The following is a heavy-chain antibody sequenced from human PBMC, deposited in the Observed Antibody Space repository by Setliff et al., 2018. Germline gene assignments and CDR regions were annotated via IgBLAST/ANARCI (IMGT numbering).Heavy chain of an antibody. D-gene: IGHD2-15*01. V-gene: IGHV1-3*03. Sequence: ASVKVSCKASGYTFTSYAIHWVRQAPGQRLEWIGWINAGNGNTKYSQEFQDRVTITRDTSASIAFMELSSLRSEDMAGYYCARSGGSNWQTKLDYWGQGTLVTVSS. CDR1: GYTFTSYA. J-gene: IGHJ4*02. CDR2: INAGNGNT. CDR3: ARSGGSNWQTKLDY.